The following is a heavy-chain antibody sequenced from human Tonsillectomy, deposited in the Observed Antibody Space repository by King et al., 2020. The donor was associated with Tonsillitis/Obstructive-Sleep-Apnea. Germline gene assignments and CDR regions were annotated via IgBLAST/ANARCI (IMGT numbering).Heavy chain of an antibody. CDR3: ARSAYSNGYSDYYYNMDV. CDR2: IDPSDSYT. Sequence: VQLVESGAEVKKPGESLRISYKGSGYIFTNYWINWVRQMPGKGLEWMGTIDPSDSYTNYSPSFQGHVSISADKSITTAYMQWSSLKASDTAMYYRARSAYSNGYSDYYYNMDVWGQGTTVTVSS. J-gene: IGHJ6*02. D-gene: IGHD5-18*01. CDR1: GYIFTNYW. V-gene: IGHV5-10-1*03.